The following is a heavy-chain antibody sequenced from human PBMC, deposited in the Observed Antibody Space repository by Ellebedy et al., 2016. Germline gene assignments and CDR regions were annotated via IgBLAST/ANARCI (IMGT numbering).Heavy chain of an antibody. CDR1: GFSFYYYA. D-gene: IGHD3-16*01. Sequence: GGSLRLSXPASGFSFYYYAMSWVRQTPGKGLEWVSTITVSGETTHYADSVKGRFTISRDNTKNMVYLQMNSLRVDDTAVYYCARDDPGLGVDYWGQGTLVTVSS. J-gene: IGHJ4*02. CDR3: ARDDPGLGVDY. CDR2: ITVSGETT. V-gene: IGHV3-23*01.